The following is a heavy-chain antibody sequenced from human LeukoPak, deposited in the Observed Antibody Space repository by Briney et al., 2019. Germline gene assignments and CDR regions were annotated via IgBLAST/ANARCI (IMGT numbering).Heavy chain of an antibody. CDR1: GFTVSSDY. V-gene: IGHV3-66*01. CDR3: ARVVGYSYGSDY. Sequence: GGSLRLSCAASGFTVSSDYMSWVRQAPGKGLEWVSIVYSDGTTYYADSVKGRFTISRDNAKNSLYLQMNSLRAEDTAVYYCARVVGYSYGSDYRGQGTLVTVSS. J-gene: IGHJ4*02. D-gene: IGHD5-18*01. CDR2: VYSDGTT.